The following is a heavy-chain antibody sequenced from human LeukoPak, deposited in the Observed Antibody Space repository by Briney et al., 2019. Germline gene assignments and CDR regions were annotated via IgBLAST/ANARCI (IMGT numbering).Heavy chain of an antibody. V-gene: IGHV3-15*01. CDR2: IKSKTNGGTT. D-gene: IGHD3-3*01. Sequence: GGSLRLSCAASGFTFSNAWMSWVRQAPGKGLEWVSRIKSKTNGGTTDYAAPVKGRFTISRDDSKNTVYLQMNSLKTEDTAVYYCTTVHDNLWRTDYSYYGMDVWGQGTTVTVSS. CDR3: TTVHDNLWRTDYSYYGMDV. J-gene: IGHJ6*02. CDR1: GFTFSNAW.